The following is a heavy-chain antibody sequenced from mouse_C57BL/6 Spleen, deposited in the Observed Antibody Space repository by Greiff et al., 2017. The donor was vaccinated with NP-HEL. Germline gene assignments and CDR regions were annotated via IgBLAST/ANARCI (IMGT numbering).Heavy chain of an antibody. D-gene: IGHD1-1*01. Sequence: VQLQQPGAELVRPGSSVKLSCKASGYTFTSYWMHWVKQRPIQGLEWIGNIDPSDSETHYNQKFKDKATLTVDKSSSTAYMQLSSLTSEDSAVYYCARGYYGSSPPYYAMDYWGQGTSVTVSS. CDR2: IDPSDSET. V-gene: IGHV1-52*01. CDR3: ARGYYGSSPPYYAMDY. J-gene: IGHJ4*01. CDR1: GYTFTSYW.